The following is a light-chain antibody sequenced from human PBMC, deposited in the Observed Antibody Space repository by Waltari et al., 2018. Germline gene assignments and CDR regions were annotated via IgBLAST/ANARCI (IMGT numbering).Light chain of an antibody. J-gene: IGLJ2*01. CDR2: DVS. CDR3: CSHAGTYVV. Sequence: QSALTQPRSLSGSPGQSVTISCTGTSSDVGGYNYVSWYQQYPGKAPKLRIYDVSKRPSGVPDRFSGSTSGNTASLTISGLQAEDEADYYCCSHAGTYVVFGGGTKLTVL. CDR1: SSDVGGYNY. V-gene: IGLV2-11*01.